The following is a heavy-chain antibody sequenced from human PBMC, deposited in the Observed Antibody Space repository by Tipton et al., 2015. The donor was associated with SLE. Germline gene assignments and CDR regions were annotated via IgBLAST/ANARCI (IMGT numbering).Heavy chain of an antibody. CDR3: AREFLNPVTTVHYYFDL. Sequence: TLSLTCTVSGGSISSYYWNWIRQPAGGGLEWIGRIYTNENTNYNPSLKSRVTMSVDTTKNHFSLKLISVTAADTAVYYCAREFLNPVTTVHYYFDLWGRGTLVTVSS. J-gene: IGHJ2*01. CDR1: GGSISSYY. CDR2: IYTNENT. V-gene: IGHV4-4*07. D-gene: IGHD4-11*01.